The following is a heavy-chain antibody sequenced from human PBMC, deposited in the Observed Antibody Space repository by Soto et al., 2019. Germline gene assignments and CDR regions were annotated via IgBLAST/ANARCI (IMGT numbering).Heavy chain of an antibody. D-gene: IGHD2-2*01. CDR1: GGSISSSSYY. CDR2: IYYSGST. CDR3: ARGGNVVVPGTPSYYYYGMDV. J-gene: IGHJ6*02. Sequence: SETLSLTCTVSGGSISSSSYYWGWIRQPPGKGLEWIGSIYYSGSTYYNQSLKSRVTISVDTSKNQFSLKLSSVTAADKAVYYCARGGNVVVPGTPSYYYYGMDVWGQGTTVTVSS. V-gene: IGHV4-39*01.